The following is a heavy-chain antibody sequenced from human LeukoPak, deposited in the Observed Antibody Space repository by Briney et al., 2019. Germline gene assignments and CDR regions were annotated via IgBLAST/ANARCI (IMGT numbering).Heavy chain of an antibody. V-gene: IGHV4-59*01. CDR1: GGSISSYY. CDR2: IYYSGST. CDR3: ATTYDLIAGTRFDY. D-gene: IGHD6-13*01. Sequence: SETLSLTCTVSGGSISSYYWSWIRQPPGKGLEWIGYIYYSGSTNYNPSLKSRVTISVDTFKNQFSLKLSSVTAADTAVYYCATTYDLIAGTRFDYWGQGTLVTVSS. J-gene: IGHJ4*02.